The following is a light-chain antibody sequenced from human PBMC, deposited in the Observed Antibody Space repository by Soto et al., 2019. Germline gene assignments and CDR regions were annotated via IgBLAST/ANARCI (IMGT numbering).Light chain of an antibody. V-gene: IGLV2-14*01. CDR3: SSYTSISTLVV. CDR2: EVS. J-gene: IGLJ2*01. CDR1: SSDVGAYNY. Sequence: QSALTQPASVSGSPGQSITISCTGTSSDVGAYNYVSWYQQHPGKAPKLMIYEVSNRPSGVSNRFSGSKSGNTASLIISGLQAEDEADYYCSSYTSISTLVVFGGGTKLTVL.